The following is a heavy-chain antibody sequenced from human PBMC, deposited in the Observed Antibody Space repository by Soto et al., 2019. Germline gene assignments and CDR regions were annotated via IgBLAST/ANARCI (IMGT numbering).Heavy chain of an antibody. CDR1: GFTFSTYS. CDR2: ISTGSSYI. V-gene: IGHV3-21*01. CDR3: ARDRDGYNSNWFDP. D-gene: IGHD5-12*01. J-gene: IGHJ5*02. Sequence: PGESLRLSCAASGFTFSTYSMNWVRQAPGQGLEWVSSISTGSSYIYYADSVTGRFTISRDNAKNSLYLQMDDLRVEDTAVYFCARDRDGYNSNWFDPWGQGTLVTVSS.